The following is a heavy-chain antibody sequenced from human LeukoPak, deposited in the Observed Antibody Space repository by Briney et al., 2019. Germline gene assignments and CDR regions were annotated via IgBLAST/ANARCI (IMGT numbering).Heavy chain of an antibody. D-gene: IGHD2-15*01. CDR2: ISSSSSYI. CDR1: GFTLSSYS. V-gene: IGHV3-21*01. CDR3: ARDLVVVVAATHDY. J-gene: IGHJ4*02. Sequence: GGSLRLSCAASGFTLSSYSMNWVRQAPGKGLEWVSSISSSSSYIYYADSVKGRFTISRDNAKNSLYLQMNSLRAEDTAVYYCARDLVVVVAATHDYWGQGTLVTVSS.